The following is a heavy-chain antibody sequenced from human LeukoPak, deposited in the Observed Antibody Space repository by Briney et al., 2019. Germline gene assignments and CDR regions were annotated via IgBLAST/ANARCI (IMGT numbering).Heavy chain of an antibody. CDR2: IYYSGST. CDR1: GGSISSYY. Sequence: KPSETLSLTCTVSGGSISSYYWSWIRQPPGKGLEWIGYIYYSGSTYYNPSLKSRVTISVDTSKNQFSLKLSSVTAADTAVYYCARHSEPYSGSYRDYWGQGTLVTASS. D-gene: IGHD1-26*01. V-gene: IGHV4-59*04. J-gene: IGHJ4*02. CDR3: ARHSEPYSGSYRDY.